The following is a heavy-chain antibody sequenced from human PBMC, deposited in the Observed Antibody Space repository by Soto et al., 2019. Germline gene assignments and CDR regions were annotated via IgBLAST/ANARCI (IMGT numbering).Heavy chain of an antibody. Sequence: QVQLVQSGAEVKKPGASVKVSCKASGYTFTGYYIHWVRQAPGQGLEWMGWINPNSGGTNYAQKFQGRVTMTRDTSISTAYMEVSRLTSDDTAVYYCARTQHLLSGMDVWGQGTTVTVSS. CDR2: INPNSGGT. CDR3: ARTQHLLSGMDV. V-gene: IGHV1-2*02. CDR1: GYTFTGYY. J-gene: IGHJ6*02. D-gene: IGHD6-13*01.